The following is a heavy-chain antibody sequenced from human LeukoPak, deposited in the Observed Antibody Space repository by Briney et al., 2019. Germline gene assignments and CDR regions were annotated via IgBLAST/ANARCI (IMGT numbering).Heavy chain of an antibody. CDR3: ARDLPSVWGSYRYRRRFDP. CDR1: GYTFTGYY. D-gene: IGHD3-16*02. Sequence: ASVKVSCKASGYTFTGYYMHWVRQAPGQGLEWMGWINPNSGGTNYAQKFQGRVTMTRDTSSSTAYMELSRLRSDDTAVYYCARDLPSVWGSYRYRRRFDPWGQGTLVTVSS. V-gene: IGHV1-2*02. CDR2: INPNSGGT. J-gene: IGHJ5*02.